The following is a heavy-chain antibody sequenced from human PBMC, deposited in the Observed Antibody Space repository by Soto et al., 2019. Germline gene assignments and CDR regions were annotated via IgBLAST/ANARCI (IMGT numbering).Heavy chain of an antibody. CDR1: GFTFSSYG. CDR3: AREGSIVATIDFSSYFDY. D-gene: IGHD5-12*01. J-gene: IGHJ4*02. CDR2: IWYDGSNK. V-gene: IGHV3-33*01. Sequence: QVQLVESGGGVVQPGRSLRLSCAASGFTFSSYGMHWVRQAPGKGLEWVAVIWYDGSNKYYADSVKGRFTISRDNSKNTLYLQMNSLRAEDTAVYYCAREGSIVATIDFSSYFDYWGQGTLVTVSS.